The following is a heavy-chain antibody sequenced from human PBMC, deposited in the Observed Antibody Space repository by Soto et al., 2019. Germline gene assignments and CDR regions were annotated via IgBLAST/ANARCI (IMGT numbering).Heavy chain of an antibody. D-gene: IGHD1-20*01. Sequence: GGSLRLSCAASGFTFSSYGMHWVRQAPGKGLEWVAVISYDGSNKYYADSVKGRFTISRDNSKNTLYLQMNSLRAEDTAVYYWAKGRITGAAIDYWGQGTLVTVSS. CDR2: ISYDGSNK. CDR3: AKGRITGAAIDY. V-gene: IGHV3-30*18. CDR1: GFTFSSYG. J-gene: IGHJ4*02.